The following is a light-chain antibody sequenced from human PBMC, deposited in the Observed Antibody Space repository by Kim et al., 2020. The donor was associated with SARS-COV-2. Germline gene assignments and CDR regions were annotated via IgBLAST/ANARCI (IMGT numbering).Light chain of an antibody. J-gene: IGLJ3*02. CDR3: CSYAGSNSL. V-gene: IGLV2-23*02. Sequence: QSALTQPASVSGSPGQSITISCTGTSSDIGSYNLVSWYQHHPGKAPKVMIYEVSKRPSGVSNRFSGSKSSNTASLTISGLQAEDEADYYCCSYAGSNSLFGGGTQLTVL. CDR1: SSDIGSYNL. CDR2: EVS.